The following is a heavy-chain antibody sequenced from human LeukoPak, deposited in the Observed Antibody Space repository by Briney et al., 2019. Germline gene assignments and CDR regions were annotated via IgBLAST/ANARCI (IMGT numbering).Heavy chain of an antibody. J-gene: IGHJ4*02. V-gene: IGHV3-23*01. CDR2: ISGSGGST. D-gene: IGHD3-16*02. Sequence: PGGSLRLSCAASGSTFSSYAMSWVRQAPGKGLEWVSAISGSGGSTYYADSVKGRFTISRDNSKNTLYLQMNSLRAEDTAVYYCAKNPGYDYVWGSYRPYYFDYWGQGTLVTVSS. CDR3: AKNPGYDYVWGSYRPYYFDY. CDR1: GSTFSSYA.